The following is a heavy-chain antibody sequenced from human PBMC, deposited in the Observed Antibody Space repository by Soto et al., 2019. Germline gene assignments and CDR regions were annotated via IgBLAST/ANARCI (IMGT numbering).Heavy chain of an antibody. D-gene: IGHD3-3*01. V-gene: IGHV3-7*01. Sequence: GGSLRLSCAASGFTFSSYWMSWVRQAPGKGLEWVANIKQDGSEKYYVDSVKGRFTISRDNAKNSLYLQMNSLRAEDTAVYYCARDRSVYDFWSGYNFDYWGQGTLVTVSS. CDR1: GFTFSSYW. CDR2: IKQDGSEK. CDR3: ARDRSVYDFWSGYNFDY. J-gene: IGHJ4*02.